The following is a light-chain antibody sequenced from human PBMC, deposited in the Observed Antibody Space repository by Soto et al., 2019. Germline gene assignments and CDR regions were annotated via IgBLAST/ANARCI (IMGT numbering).Light chain of an antibody. CDR1: SSDVGGYNY. Sequence: LTQPASVSGSPGQSITISCTGTSSDVGGYNYVSWYQQHPGKAPKLMIYDVSNRPSGVSNRFSGSKSGNTASLTISGLQAEDEADYYCSSYTSSSTLLYVFGTGTKVTVL. CDR3: SSYTSSSTLLYV. V-gene: IGLV2-14*01. J-gene: IGLJ1*01. CDR2: DVS.